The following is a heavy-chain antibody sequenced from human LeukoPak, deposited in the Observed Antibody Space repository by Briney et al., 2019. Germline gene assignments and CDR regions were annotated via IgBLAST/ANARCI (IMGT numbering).Heavy chain of an antibody. CDR1: GFTVSSNY. Sequence: PGGSLRLSCAASGFTVSSNYMSWVRQAPGKGLEWVSVIYSGGSTYYADSVKGRFTISRDNSKNTLYLQMNSLRAEDTAVYYCARDGFSSGYPYDASDIWGQGTMVTVSS. J-gene: IGHJ3*02. CDR3: ARDGFSSGYPYDASDI. V-gene: IGHV3-53*01. D-gene: IGHD3-22*01. CDR2: IYSGGST.